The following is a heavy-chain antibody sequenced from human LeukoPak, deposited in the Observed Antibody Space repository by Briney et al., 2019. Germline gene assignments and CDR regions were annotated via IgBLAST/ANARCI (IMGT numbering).Heavy chain of an antibody. J-gene: IGHJ4*02. V-gene: IGHV3-7*01. CDR2: IRQDGSEK. CDR1: GFTFSRSW. D-gene: IGHD1-26*01. Sequence: GGSLRLSCAASGFTFSRSWMSWVRQAPGKGLEWVANIRQDGSEKNHADSVKGRFTTSRDNAKNSLFLQMNSLRVEDTALYYCARDWSKGATDYWGQGTLVTVSS. CDR3: ARDWSKGATDY.